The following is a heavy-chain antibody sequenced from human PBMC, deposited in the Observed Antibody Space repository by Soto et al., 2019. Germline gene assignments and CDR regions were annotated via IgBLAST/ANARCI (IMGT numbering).Heavy chain of an antibody. D-gene: IGHD7-27*01. CDR3: ARLSWGGDGMDV. J-gene: IGHJ6*02. Sequence: SETLSLTCTVSGGSISSGNNYWSWIRQHPGKGLEWIGYIYYSGSTHSNPSLKSRVTISVDTSKNQFSLKLSSVTAADTAVYYCARLSWGGDGMDVWGQGTTVTV. CDR2: IYYSGST. CDR1: GGSISSGNNY. V-gene: IGHV4-31*03.